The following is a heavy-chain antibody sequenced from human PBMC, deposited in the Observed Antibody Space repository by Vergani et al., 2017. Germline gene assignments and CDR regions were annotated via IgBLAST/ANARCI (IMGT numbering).Heavy chain of an antibody. D-gene: IGHD6-13*01. CDR1: GCSISSGGYY. CDR3: ARVEAAGTGFDY. Sequence: QVQLQESGPGLVKPSQTLSLTCTVSGCSISSGGYYWSWIRQHPGKGLEWIGYIYYSGRTYYNPSLKSRVTISVDTSKNQFSLKLSSVTAADTAVYYCARVEAAGTGFDYWGQGTLVTVSS. V-gene: IGHV4-31*03. J-gene: IGHJ4*02. CDR2: IYYSGRT.